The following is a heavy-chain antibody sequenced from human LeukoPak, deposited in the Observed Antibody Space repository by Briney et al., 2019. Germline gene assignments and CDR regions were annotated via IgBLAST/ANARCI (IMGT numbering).Heavy chain of an antibody. CDR3: AKDRNNYYGSGSYNY. CDR2: ISGSGGST. V-gene: IGHV3-23*01. Sequence: ETLSLTCAVYGGSFSGYYWSWVRQAPGKGLEWVSAISGSGGSTYYADSVKGRFTISRDNSKNTLYLQMNSLRAEDTAVYYCAKDRNNYYGSGSYNYWGQGTLVTVSS. J-gene: IGHJ4*01. CDR1: GGSFSGYY. D-gene: IGHD3-10*01.